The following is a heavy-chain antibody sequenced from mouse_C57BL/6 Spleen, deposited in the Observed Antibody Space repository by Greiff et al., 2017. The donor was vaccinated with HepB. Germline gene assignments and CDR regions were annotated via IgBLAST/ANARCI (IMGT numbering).Heavy chain of an antibody. CDR3: ARDRTVVATDYAMDY. V-gene: IGHV1-50*01. Sequence: QVQLQQPGAELVKPGASVKLSCKASGYTFTSYWVQWVKQRPGQGLEWIGEIDPSDSYTNYNQKFKGKATLTVDTSSSTAYMQLSSLTSEDSAVYYCARDRTVVATDYAMDYWGQGTSVTVSS. CDR2: IDPSDSYT. J-gene: IGHJ4*01. CDR1: GYTFTSYW. D-gene: IGHD1-1*01.